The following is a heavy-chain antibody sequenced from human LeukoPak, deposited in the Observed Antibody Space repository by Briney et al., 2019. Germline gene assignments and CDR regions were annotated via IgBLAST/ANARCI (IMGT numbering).Heavy chain of an antibody. V-gene: IGHV4-31*03. CDR2: IYYSGST. D-gene: IGHD4-17*01. CDR1: GGSISSGGYY. CDR3: ARGYPYGDYRYFDY. Sequence: PSETLSLTCTVSGGSISSGGYYWSWIRQHPGKGLEWIGYIYYSGSTYYNPSLKSRVTISVDTSKNQFSLKLSSVTAADTAVYYCARGYPYGDYRYFDYWGQGTLVTVSS. J-gene: IGHJ4*02.